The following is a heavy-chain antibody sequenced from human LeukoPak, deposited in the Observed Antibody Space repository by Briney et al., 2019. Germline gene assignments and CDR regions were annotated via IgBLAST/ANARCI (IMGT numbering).Heavy chain of an antibody. D-gene: IGHD6-19*01. J-gene: IGHJ4*02. CDR1: GGSISSTTYY. Sequence: SETLSLTCAVSGGSISSTTYYWAWIRQPPGKGLEWIGSIYYTGRTHYIPSLKSRVTISLDTSKNQFSLSLSSVTAADAAVYYCATQVAGGPLDYWGQGTLVTVSS. CDR3: ATQVAGGPLDY. V-gene: IGHV4-39*01. CDR2: IYYTGRT.